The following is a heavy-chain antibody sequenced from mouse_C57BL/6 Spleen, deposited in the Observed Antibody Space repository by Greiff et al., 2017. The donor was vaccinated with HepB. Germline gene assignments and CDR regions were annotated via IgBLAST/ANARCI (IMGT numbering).Heavy chain of an antibody. V-gene: IGHV1-55*01. CDR1: GYTFTSYW. Sequence: VQLQQPGAELVKPGASVKMSCKASGYTFTSYWITWVKQRPGQGLEWIGDIYPGSGSTNYNEKFKSKATLTVDTSSSTAYMQLSSLTSEDSAVYYCSSVNTLVTTEWYIDVWGTGTTVTVSS. CDR3: SSVNTLVTTEWYIDV. J-gene: IGHJ1*03. D-gene: IGHD1-1*01. CDR2: IYPGSGST.